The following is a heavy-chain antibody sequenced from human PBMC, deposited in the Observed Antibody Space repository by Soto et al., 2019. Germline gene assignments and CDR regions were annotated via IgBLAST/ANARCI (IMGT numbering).Heavy chain of an antibody. CDR2: INSDGSST. CDR3: ARGYYDSSGPWDPYYCYGMDV. V-gene: IGHV3-74*01. Sequence: PGGSLRLSCAASGFTFSSYWMHWVRQAPGKGLVWVSRINSDGSSTSYADSVKGRFTISRDNAKNTLYLQMNSLRAEDTAVYYCARGYYDSSGPWDPYYCYGMDVWGQGTTVTVSS. J-gene: IGHJ6*02. CDR1: GFTFSSYW. D-gene: IGHD3-22*01.